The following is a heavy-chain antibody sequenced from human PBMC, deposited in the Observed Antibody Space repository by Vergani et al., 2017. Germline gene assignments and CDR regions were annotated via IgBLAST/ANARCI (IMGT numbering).Heavy chain of an antibody. CDR1: GGSLSSSSYY. D-gene: IGHD6-13*01. CDR3: ASLYSSSWYSDY. J-gene: IGHJ4*02. CDR2: IYYSGST. Sequence: QLQLQESAPGLVKPSETLSLTCTVSGGSLSSSSYYWGWIRQPPGKGLEWLGSIYYSGSTYYNPSLKSRVTISVDTSKNQFSLKLSAVTAADTAVYYCASLYSSSWYSDYWGQGTLVTVSS. V-gene: IGHV4-39*01.